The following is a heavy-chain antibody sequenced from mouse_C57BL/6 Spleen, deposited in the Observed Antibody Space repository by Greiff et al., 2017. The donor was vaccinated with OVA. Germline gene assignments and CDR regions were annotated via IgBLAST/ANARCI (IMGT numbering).Heavy chain of an antibody. CDR1: GYTFTSYW. D-gene: IGHD1-1*01. J-gene: IGHJ4*01. V-gene: IGHV1-55*01. CDR2: IYPGSGST. Sequence: QVQLQQSGAELVKPGASVKMSCKASGYTFTSYWITWVKQRPGQGLEWIGDIYPGSGSTNYNEKFKSKATLTVDTSSSTAYMQLSSLTSEDSAVYYCARGDPTTVVAGGYAMDYWGQGTSVTVSS. CDR3: ARGDPTTVVAGGYAMDY.